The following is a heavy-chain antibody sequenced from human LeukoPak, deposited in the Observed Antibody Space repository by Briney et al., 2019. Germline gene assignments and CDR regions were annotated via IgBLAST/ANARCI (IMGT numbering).Heavy chain of an antibody. J-gene: IGHJ5*02. CDR1: GFTFSGYS. V-gene: IGHV3-48*04. D-gene: IGHD6-6*01. CDR2: ISSSGGSI. Sequence: PGGSLRLSCAASGFTFSGYSMNWVRQAPGKGLEWVSYISSSGGSIFYADSVKGRFTISRDNAKNSLYLQMNSLRAEDTAVYYCARDRPIAARRGWFDPWGQGTLVTVSS. CDR3: ARDRPIAARRGWFDP.